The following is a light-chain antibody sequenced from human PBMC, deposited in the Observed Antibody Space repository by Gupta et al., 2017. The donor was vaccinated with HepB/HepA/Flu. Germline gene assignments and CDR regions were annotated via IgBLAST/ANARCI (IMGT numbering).Light chain of an antibody. CDR3: CSYGGSSTYVV. Sequence: QSALTQPASVSGSPGQSITISCTGTSSDVGSHNLVSWYQQHPGKAPKLMIYKVTKRPSGVSNRFSGSKSGNTASLTISGLQAEDEADYYCCSYGGSSTYVVFGGGTKLTVL. V-gene: IGLV2-23*02. J-gene: IGLJ2*01. CDR2: KVT. CDR1: SSDVGSHNL.